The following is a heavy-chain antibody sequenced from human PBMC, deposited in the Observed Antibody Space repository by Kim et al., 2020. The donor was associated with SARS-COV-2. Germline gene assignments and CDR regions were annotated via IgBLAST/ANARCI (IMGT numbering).Heavy chain of an antibody. CDR3: ARDCIRGSRPEYYGMDV. CDR1: GFTFSSYG. V-gene: IGHV3-33*01. Sequence: GGSLRLSCAASGFTFSSYGMHWVRQAPGKGLEWVAVIWYDGSNKYYADSVKGRFTISRDNSKNTLYLQMNSLRAEDTAVYYCARDCIRGSRPEYYGMDVWGQGTTVTVSS. D-gene: IGHD3-10*01. J-gene: IGHJ6*02. CDR2: IWYDGSNK.